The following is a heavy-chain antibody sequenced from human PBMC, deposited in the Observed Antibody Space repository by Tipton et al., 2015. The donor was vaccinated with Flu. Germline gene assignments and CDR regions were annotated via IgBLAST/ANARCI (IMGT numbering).Heavy chain of an antibody. CDR1: GGSISSGSYY. CDR3: ARGSGYTNTYLDS. J-gene: IGHJ4*02. V-gene: IGHV4-61*02. D-gene: IGHD5-12*01. CDR2: IYTSGST. Sequence: TLSLTCTVSGGSISSGSYYWSWIRQPAGKGLEWIGRIYTSGSTNYNPSLKSRVTISVDTSKNQFSLKLSSVTAADTAVYYCARGSGYTNTYLDSWGQGTVVTVSS.